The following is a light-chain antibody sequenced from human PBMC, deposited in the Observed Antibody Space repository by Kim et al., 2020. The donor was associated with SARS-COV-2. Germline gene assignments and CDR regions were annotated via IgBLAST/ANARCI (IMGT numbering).Light chain of an antibody. J-gene: IGKJ1*01. CDR3: QQYRNWPRT. CDR2: EAS. Sequence: EIVMTQSPATLSVSPGESATLSCRASQSVGSDLAWYQQKPGQAPRLLMFEASTRATGIPARFSGSRSGTEFTLTITSLQSEDFAVYYCQQYRNWPRTFGQGTKVDIK. V-gene: IGKV3-15*01. CDR1: QSVGSD.